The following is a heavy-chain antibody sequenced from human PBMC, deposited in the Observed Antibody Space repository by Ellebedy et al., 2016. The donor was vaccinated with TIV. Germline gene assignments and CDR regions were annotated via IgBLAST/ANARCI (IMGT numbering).Heavy chain of an antibody. CDR1: GFTFSRTA. Sequence: GESLKISXAASGFTFSRTAMSWVRQAPGKGLEWVSVISGSGVTTDYADSVKGRFTISRDNSKNTLILQMNSLRAEDTAEYYCARQREGYNFHYFDSWGQGTLVTVS. D-gene: IGHD5-24*01. V-gene: IGHV3-23*01. CDR3: ARQREGYNFHYFDS. CDR2: ISGSGVTT. J-gene: IGHJ4*02.